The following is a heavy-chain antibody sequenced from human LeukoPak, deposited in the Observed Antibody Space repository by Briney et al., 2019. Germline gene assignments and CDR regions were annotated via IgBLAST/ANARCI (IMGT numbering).Heavy chain of an antibody. V-gene: IGHV3-48*02. CDR2: ISSSSSTM. D-gene: IGHD6-13*01. CDR3: ATGASTWTNYFHY. J-gene: IGHJ4*02. CDR1: GFTFSSFS. Sequence: TGGSLRLSCAASGFTFSSFSMNWVRQAPGKGLEWVSYISSSSSTMYYGDSVKGRFTISRDNAKNSLYLQMNSLRDEDTAVYSCATGASTWTNYFHYWGQGILVTVSS.